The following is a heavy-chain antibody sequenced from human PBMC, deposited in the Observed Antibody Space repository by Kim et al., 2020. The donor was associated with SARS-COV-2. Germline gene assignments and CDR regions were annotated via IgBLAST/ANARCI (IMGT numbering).Heavy chain of an antibody. CDR2: IYYSGTT. J-gene: IGHJ3*02. V-gene: IGHV4-39*01. CDR1: GGSISSSTYY. Sequence: SETLSLTCTVSGGSISSSTYYWGWIRQPPGKGLEWIGSIYYSGTTYYNPSLKSRVTISVDTSKNQFSLKLSSVTAADTAVYYCARQGVRRDSSAYYFPDAFDIWGQGTMVTVSS. CDR3: ARQGVRRDSSAYYFPDAFDI. D-gene: IGHD3-22*01.